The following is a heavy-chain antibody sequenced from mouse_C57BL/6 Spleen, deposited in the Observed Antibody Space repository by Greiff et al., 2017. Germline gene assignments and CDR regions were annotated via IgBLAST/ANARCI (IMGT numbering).Heavy chain of an antibody. CDR2: ISYSGST. CDR3: ARDGGYYGSSGFAY. D-gene: IGHD1-1*01. Sequence: EVQGVESGPGMVKPSQSLSLTCTVTGYSITSGYDWHWIRHFPGNKLEWMGYISYSGSTNYNPSLKSRISITHDTSKNHFFLKLNSVTTEDTATYYCARDGGYYGSSGFAYWGQGTLVTVSA. V-gene: IGHV3-1*01. J-gene: IGHJ3*01. CDR1: GYSITSGYD.